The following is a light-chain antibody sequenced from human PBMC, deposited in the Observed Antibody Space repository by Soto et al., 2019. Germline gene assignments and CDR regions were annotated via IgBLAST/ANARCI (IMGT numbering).Light chain of an antibody. CDR2: GAN. CDR1: QSISYD. CDR3: QQSYTTPLT. J-gene: IGKJ4*01. Sequence: DIQMTQSPSSLSASVGDRVTITCRASQSISYDLNWYQQKPVKAPRLLIYGANSLESGVPLRFSGSGSRTDFTLTINNLQPEDFATYYCQQSYTTPLTFGGGTKVDIK. V-gene: IGKV1-39*01.